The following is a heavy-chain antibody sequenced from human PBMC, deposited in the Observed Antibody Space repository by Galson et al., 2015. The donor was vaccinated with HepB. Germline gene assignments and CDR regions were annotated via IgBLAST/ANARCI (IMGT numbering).Heavy chain of an antibody. CDR1: GFTFSSYS. CDR3: ARVDIVVVPAAILYYYYYMDV. J-gene: IGHJ6*03. D-gene: IGHD2-2*01. Sequence: SLRLSCAASGFTFSSYSMNWVRQAPGKGLEWVSYISSSSSTIYYADSVKGRFTISRDNAKNSLYLQMNSLRAEDTAVYYCARVDIVVVPAAILYYYYYMDVWGKGTTVTVSS. CDR2: ISSSSSTI. V-gene: IGHV3-48*01.